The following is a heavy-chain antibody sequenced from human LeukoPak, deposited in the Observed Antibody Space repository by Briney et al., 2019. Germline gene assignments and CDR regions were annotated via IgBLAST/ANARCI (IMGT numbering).Heavy chain of an antibody. Sequence: GGSLRLSCASSGFSFSSNNTHWVRQAPGMGLEWVAAIWYDGTNKYYADSVKGRFTISRDNSKNTLFLQMNSLRAEDTAVYYCAKDRHLFGTGSYYYFDLWGQGTLVTVSS. CDR3: AKDRHLFGTGSYYYFDL. CDR1: GFSFSSNN. V-gene: IGHV3-33*03. D-gene: IGHD1-26*01. CDR2: IWYDGTNK. J-gene: IGHJ4*02.